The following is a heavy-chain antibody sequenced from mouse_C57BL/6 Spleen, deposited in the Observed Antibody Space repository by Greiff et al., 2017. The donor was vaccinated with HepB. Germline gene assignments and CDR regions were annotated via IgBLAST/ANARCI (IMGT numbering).Heavy chain of an antibody. D-gene: IGHD2-4*01. V-gene: IGHV1-82*01. CDR3: ARGRGIYYDYDDGFAY. CDR1: GYAFSSSW. CDR2: IYPGDGDT. Sequence: QVQLQQSGPELVKPGASVKISCKASGYAFSSSWMNWVKQRHGKGLEWIGRIYPGDGDTNYNGKFKGKATMTADKSSSTAYMQLSSLTSEDSAVYFCARGRGIYYDYDDGFAYWGQGTLVTVSA. J-gene: IGHJ3*01.